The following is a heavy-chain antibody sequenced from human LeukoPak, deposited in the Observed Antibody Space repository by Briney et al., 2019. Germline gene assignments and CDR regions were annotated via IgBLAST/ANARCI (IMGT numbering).Heavy chain of an antibody. D-gene: IGHD1-26*01. Sequence: PGGSLRLSCAASGLTFSSHWMSWVRQAPGKGLEWVANIKEDGSEKYYMDSVKGRFTISRDNTKNSLYLQMNSLRAEDTAVYYCARDKEEGATKLDYWGQGTLVTVSS. V-gene: IGHV3-7*03. CDR1: GLTFSSHW. CDR3: ARDKEEGATKLDY. CDR2: IKEDGSEK. J-gene: IGHJ4*02.